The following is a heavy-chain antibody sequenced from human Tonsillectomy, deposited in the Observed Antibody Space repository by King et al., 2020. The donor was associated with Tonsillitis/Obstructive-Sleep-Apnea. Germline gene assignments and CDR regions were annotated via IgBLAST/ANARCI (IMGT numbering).Heavy chain of an antibody. CDR1: GFTFSSYD. Sequence: VQLVASGGGLVQPGGSLRLSCAASGFTFSSYDMHWVRQATGKGLEWVSAIGTAGDTYYPGSVKGRFTISREHAKNSLYLQMNSLRAGDTAVYYCARGYYSGYVNYYYYMDVWGKGTTVTVSS. J-gene: IGHJ6*03. CDR2: IGTAGDT. V-gene: IGHV3-13*04. CDR3: ARGYYSGYVNYYYYMDV. D-gene: IGHD5-12*01.